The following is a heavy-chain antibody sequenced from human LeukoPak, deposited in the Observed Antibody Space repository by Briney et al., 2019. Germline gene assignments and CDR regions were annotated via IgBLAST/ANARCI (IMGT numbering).Heavy chain of an antibody. D-gene: IGHD3-16*01. CDR2: ISGSGGST. J-gene: IGHJ4*02. CDR1: GFTFSSYA. V-gene: IGHV3-23*01. Sequence: GGSLRLSCAASGFTFSSYAMSWVRQAPGKGLEWVSAISGSGGSTYYADSVKGRFTISRDNPKNTLYLQMNSLRAEDTAVYYCAKVGWGSSVGYFDYWGQGTLVTVSS. CDR3: AKVGWGSSVGYFDY.